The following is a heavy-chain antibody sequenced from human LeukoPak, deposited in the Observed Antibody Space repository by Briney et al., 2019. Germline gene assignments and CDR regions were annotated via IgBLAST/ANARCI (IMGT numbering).Heavy chain of an antibody. CDR1: GFTFSSYS. D-gene: IGHD1-1*01. J-gene: IGHJ4*02. CDR2: ISSSSSTI. Sequence: PGGSLRLSCAASGFTFSSYSMNWVRQAPGKGLEWVSYISSSSSTIYYADSVKGRFTISRDNAKNSLYLQMSSLSAEDTAVYYCARGFQLESTDYWGQGTLVTVSS. CDR3: ARGFQLESTDY. V-gene: IGHV3-48*01.